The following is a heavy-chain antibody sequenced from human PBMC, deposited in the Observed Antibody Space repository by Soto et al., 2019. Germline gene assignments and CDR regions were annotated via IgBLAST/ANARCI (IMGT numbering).Heavy chain of an antibody. Sequence: QVELQESGPGLVKPSQTLALTCTVSGDSITSSGYYWTWIRQLPGKGLEWIGYIYYSGRAYYNPSLQSRVFISVDTSKHHFSLRLRSVTAADTAIYFCARNVDTAVHGNWFDPWGHGTLVTVSS. V-gene: IGHV4-31*03. D-gene: IGHD5-18*01. CDR2: IYYSGRA. CDR3: ARNVDTAVHGNWFDP. CDR1: GDSITSSGYY. J-gene: IGHJ5*02.